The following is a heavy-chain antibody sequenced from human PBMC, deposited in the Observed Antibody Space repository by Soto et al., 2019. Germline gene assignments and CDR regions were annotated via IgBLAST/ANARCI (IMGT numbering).Heavy chain of an antibody. J-gene: IGHJ5*02. CDR2: IIPMFEMP. Sequence: SVKVSCKASGGTFSSYSINWVRQAPGQGLEWMGRIIPMFEMPNYAQNFQGRVTITADKSTSTAYMELSSLKSDDTAAYYCATWVVVTAIRPRAQDWFDPWVEGTLVTVAS. V-gene: IGHV1-69*02. CDR3: ATWVVVTAIRPRAQDWFDP. D-gene: IGHD2-21*02. CDR1: GGTFSSYS.